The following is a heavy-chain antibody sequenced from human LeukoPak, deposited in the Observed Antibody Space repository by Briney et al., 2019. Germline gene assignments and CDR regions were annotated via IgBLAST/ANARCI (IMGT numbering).Heavy chain of an antibody. CDR2: IYYSRST. CDR3: ARHAYCGGDCYSRHRAFHI. CDR1: GGSISSYY. Sequence: SETLSLTCTVSGGSISSYYWTWIRQPPGKGLEWVGHIYYSRSTNYNPSLKSRVTISVDTSKDQFSLKLSSVTAADTAVYYCARHAYCGGDCYSRHRAFHIWGQGTMVTVSS. J-gene: IGHJ3*02. V-gene: IGHV4-59*01. D-gene: IGHD2-21*02.